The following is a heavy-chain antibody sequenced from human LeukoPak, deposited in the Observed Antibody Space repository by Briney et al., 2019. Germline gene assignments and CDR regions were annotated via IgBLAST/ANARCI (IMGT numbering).Heavy chain of an antibody. CDR3: ARSRRYYGDYAFVY. J-gene: IGHJ4*02. V-gene: IGHV1-69*05. Sequence: GASVKVSCKASGGTFSSYAISWVRQAPGQGLEWMGRIIPIFGTANYAQKFKGRVTITTDESTSTAYMELSSLRSEDTAVYYCARSRRYYGDYAFVYWGQGTLVTVSS. D-gene: IGHD4-17*01. CDR1: GGTFSSYA. CDR2: IIPIFGTA.